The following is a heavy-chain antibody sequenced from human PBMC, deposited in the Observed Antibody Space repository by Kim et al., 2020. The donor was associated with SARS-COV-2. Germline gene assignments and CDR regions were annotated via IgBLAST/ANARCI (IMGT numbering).Heavy chain of an antibody. J-gene: IGHJ6*02. V-gene: IGHV1-8*01. CDR2: MNPNSGNT. D-gene: IGHD5-18*01. CDR3: AREIEYSYGRTYGMDV. Sequence: ASVKVSCKASGYTFTSYDINWVRQATGQGLEWMGWMNPNSGNTGYAQKFQGRVTMTRNTSISTAYMELSSLRSEDTAVYYCAREIEYSYGRTYGMDVWGQGTTVTVSS. CDR1: GYTFTSYD.